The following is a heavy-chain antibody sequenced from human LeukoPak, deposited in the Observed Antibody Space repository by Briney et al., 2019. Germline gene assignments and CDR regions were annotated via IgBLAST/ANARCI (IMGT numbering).Heavy chain of an antibody. Sequence: ASMKVSCKASGYTFTSYAMHWVRQAPGQRLEWMGWINAGNGNTKYSQKFQGRVTITRDTSASTAYMELSSLRSEDTAVYYCARLGDYNYYYYYGMDVWGQGTTVTVSS. V-gene: IGHV1-3*01. CDR2: INAGNGNT. D-gene: IGHD4-17*01. CDR1: GYTFTSYA. CDR3: ARLGDYNYYYYYGMDV. J-gene: IGHJ6*02.